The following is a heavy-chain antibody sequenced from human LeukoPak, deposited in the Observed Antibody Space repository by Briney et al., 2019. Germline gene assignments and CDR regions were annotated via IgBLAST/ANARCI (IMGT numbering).Heavy chain of an antibody. J-gene: IGHJ4*02. V-gene: IGHV3-7*01. Sequence: PGGSLRLSCEASGFTFSDFWMTWVRQAPGKGLEWVANIKEDGSEKYYVDSVKGRFIISRDNAKNSLYLQMNSLRAEDTAVYYCVREYFYNSSGYRALRYWGQGTLVTVSS. D-gene: IGHD3-22*01. CDR1: GFTFSDFW. CDR3: VREYFYNSSGYRALRY. CDR2: IKEDGSEK.